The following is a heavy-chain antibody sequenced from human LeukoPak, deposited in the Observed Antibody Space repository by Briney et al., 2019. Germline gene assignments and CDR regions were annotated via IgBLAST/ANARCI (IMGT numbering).Heavy chain of an antibody. CDR2: IYHSGST. D-gene: IGHD3-16*01. CDR3: ARVFGLRVGQYYFDY. CDR1: GGSISSGGYS. Sequence: SETLSLTCAVSGGSISSGGYSWSWIRQPPGTGLEWIGYIYHSGSTYYNPSLKSRVAISVDRSKNQFSLKLSSVTAADTAVYYCARVFGLRVGQYYFDYWGQGTLVTVSS. J-gene: IGHJ4*02. V-gene: IGHV4-30-2*01.